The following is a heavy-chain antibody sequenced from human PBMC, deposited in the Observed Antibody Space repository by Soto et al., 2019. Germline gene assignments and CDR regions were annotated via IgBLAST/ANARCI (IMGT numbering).Heavy chain of an antibody. V-gene: IGHV1-3*01. CDR3: ALNYYDSSGYYWGPDNWFDP. J-gene: IGHJ5*02. CDR1: GYTFTSYA. CDR2: INAGNGNT. D-gene: IGHD3-22*01. Sequence: ASVKVSCKASGYTFTSYAMHWVRQAPGQRLEWMGWINAGNGNTKYSQEFQGRVTITRDTSASTAYMEQSSLRSEDKAVYYCALNYYDSSGYYWGPDNWFDPWGQGTLVTVSS.